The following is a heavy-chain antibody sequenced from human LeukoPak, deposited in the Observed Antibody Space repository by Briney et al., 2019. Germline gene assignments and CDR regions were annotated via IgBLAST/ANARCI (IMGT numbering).Heavy chain of an antibody. CDR3: AKSRGVWDYYDITHFDY. J-gene: IGHJ4*02. Sequence: GGSLRLSCAASGFTFDDYGMTWVRQAPGKGLEWVSAISGSGGSTYYADSVKGRFTISRDNSKDTLYLQMNSLRAEDTAVYYCAKSRGVWDYYDITHFDYWGQGTLVTVSS. CDR1: GFTFDDYG. D-gene: IGHD3-22*01. V-gene: IGHV3-23*01. CDR2: ISGSGGST.